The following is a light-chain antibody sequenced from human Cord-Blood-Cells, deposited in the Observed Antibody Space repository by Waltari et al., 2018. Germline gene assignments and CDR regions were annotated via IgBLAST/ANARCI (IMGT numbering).Light chain of an antibody. J-gene: IGKJ4*01. Sequence: IQTTQSPPSLPASAGDRVTLTCRPSQSLSSYLNWYPQKPGKAPNLLIYAASSLQRGCESRFGGSGSGTEFTLTISSLEAVDFAAYYCQRSYSTPLTFGGGSKVEIK. V-gene: IGKV1-39*01. CDR2: AAS. CDR3: QRSYSTPLT. CDR1: QSLSSY.